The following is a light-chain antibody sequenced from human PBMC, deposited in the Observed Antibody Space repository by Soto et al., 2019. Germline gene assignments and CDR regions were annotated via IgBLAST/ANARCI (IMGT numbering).Light chain of an antibody. CDR3: AAWDDSLNGYV. Sequence: QSVLTQPASVSGSLGQSITISCIGTSDNIGSNTVNWYQQLPGTAPKLLIYSNNQRPSGVPDRFSGSKSGTSASLAISGLQSEDEADYYCAAWDDSLNGYVFGTGTKVTVL. J-gene: IGLJ1*01. CDR1: SDNIGSNT. V-gene: IGLV1-44*01. CDR2: SNN.